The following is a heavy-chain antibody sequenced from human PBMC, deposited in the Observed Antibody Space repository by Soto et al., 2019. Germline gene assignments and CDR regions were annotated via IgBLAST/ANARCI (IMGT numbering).Heavy chain of an antibody. CDR2: ISGSGGST. V-gene: IGHV3-23*01. CDR3: AKASGYGDRYYYYYYMDV. J-gene: IGHJ6*03. Sequence: GGSLRLSCAASGFTFSSYAMSWVRQAPGKGLEWVSAISGSGGSTYYADSVKGRFTISRDNSKNTLYLQMNSLRAEDTAVYYCAKASGYGDRYYYYYYMDVWGKGTTVTVSS. D-gene: IGHD4-17*01. CDR1: GFTFSSYA.